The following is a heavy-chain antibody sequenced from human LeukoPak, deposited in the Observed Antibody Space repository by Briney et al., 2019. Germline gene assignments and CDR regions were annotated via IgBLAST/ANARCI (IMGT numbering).Heavy chain of an antibody. J-gene: IGHJ6*02. CDR2: IYPGDSDT. V-gene: IGHV5-51*01. D-gene: IGHD2-15*01. CDR1: GYSFSTYW. CDR3: ARLRSGVDV. Sequence: GESLKISCQGSGYSFSTYWIVWIRQMPGKGLEWMGRIYPGDSDTRYSPSFQDQVTISADKSISTAYLKWNSLKASDTAMYYCARLRSGVDVWGQGTTVTVSS.